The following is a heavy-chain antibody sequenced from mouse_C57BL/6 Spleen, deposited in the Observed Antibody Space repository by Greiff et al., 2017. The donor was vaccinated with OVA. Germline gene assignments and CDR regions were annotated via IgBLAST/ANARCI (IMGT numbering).Heavy chain of an antibody. J-gene: IGHJ4*01. CDR3: ARDGYHYYAMDY. Sequence: VQLKESGPGLVQPSQSLSITCTVSGFSLTSYGVHWVRQSPGKGLEWLGVIWRGGSTDYNAAFISRLSISKDNSKSQVFFKMNSLQADDTAIYYCARDGYHYYAMDYWGQGTSVTVSS. CDR1: GFSLTSYG. V-gene: IGHV2-2*01. D-gene: IGHD2-3*01. CDR2: IWRGGST.